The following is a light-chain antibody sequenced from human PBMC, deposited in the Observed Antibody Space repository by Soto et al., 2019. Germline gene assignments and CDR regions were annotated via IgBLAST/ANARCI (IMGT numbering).Light chain of an antibody. Sequence: EIVLTQSPGTLSLSPGERATLSCRASQRVSSSFLAWYQQKPGQAPRLLISVASSRATGIPDRFSGSGSGTDFTLTISRLEPEDVAVYYCQQYGSSPLTFGGGTKVEIK. CDR2: VAS. V-gene: IGKV3-20*01. CDR1: QRVSSSF. J-gene: IGKJ4*01. CDR3: QQYGSSPLT.